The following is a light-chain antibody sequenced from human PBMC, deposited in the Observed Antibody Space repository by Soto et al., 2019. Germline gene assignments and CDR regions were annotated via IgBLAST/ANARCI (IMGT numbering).Light chain of an antibody. Sequence: DIQMTQSPSTLSGSVGDRVTITCRASQTISSWLAWYQQKPGKAPKLLIYKASTLKSGVPSRFSGSGSGTEFTLTISSLQPDDFATYYCQKYNSYPWTFGQGTKGDIK. CDR2: KAS. V-gene: IGKV1-5*03. CDR3: QKYNSYPWT. J-gene: IGKJ1*01. CDR1: QTISSW.